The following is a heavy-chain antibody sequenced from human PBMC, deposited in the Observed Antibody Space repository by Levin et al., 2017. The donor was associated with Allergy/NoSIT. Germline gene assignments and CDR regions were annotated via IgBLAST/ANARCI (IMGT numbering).Heavy chain of an antibody. CDR1: GDSIRRGEFY. CDR3: ARDECAWFGECYGMDV. Sequence: SQTLSLTCTVSGDSIRRGEFYWSWIRQLPGKGLEWIGFIYNRGGAYYNPSLKSRLSMSMDTSKNQFSLRLSSVTVADTAIYYCARDECAWFGECYGMDVWGQGTTVTVSS. D-gene: IGHD3-10*01. CDR2: IYNRGGA. V-gene: IGHV4-31*02. J-gene: IGHJ6*02.